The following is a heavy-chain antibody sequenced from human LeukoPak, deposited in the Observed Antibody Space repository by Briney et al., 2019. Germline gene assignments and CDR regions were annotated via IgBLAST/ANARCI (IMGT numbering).Heavy chain of an antibody. J-gene: IGHJ4*02. Sequence: ASVKVSCKASGYTFTGYYIRWVQQAPGQGLEWMGWINPNSGDTNYAPKFQGRVTMTRDTSISTAYMELSRLRSDDTAVYYCARRENDYWGQGTLVTVSS. CDR3: ARRENDY. CDR1: GYTFTGYY. CDR2: INPNSGDT. V-gene: IGHV1-2*02.